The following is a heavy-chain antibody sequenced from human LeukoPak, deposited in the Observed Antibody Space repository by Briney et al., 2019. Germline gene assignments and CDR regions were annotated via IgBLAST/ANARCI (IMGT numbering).Heavy chain of an antibody. J-gene: IGHJ4*02. CDR2: ITISGGST. V-gene: IGHV3-23*01. CDR1: GFTFSSYA. CDR3: AKDPRRYSRTGGYFEY. D-gene: IGHD6-13*01. Sequence: PGGSLRLSCAASGFTFSSYAMSWVRQAPGKGLEWVSTITISGGSTYYADSVKGRFTISRDNSKNTLYLQMNSLRAEDTAVYYCAKDPRRYSRTGGYFEYWGQGTLVTVSS.